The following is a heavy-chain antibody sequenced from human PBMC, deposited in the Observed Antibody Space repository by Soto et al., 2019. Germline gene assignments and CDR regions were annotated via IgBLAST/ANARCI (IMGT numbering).Heavy chain of an antibody. CDR3: AKDLIAYYDSSGFDY. CDR2: ISYDGSNK. V-gene: IGHV3-30*18. CDR1: GFTFSSYG. J-gene: IGHJ4*02. D-gene: IGHD3-22*01. Sequence: QVQLVESGGGVVQPGRSLRLSCAASGFTFSSYGMHWVRQAPGKGLEWVAVISYDGSNKYYADSVKGRFTISRDNSKNTLYLQMNSLRAEDTAVYYCAKDLIAYYDSSGFDYWGQGTLVTVSS.